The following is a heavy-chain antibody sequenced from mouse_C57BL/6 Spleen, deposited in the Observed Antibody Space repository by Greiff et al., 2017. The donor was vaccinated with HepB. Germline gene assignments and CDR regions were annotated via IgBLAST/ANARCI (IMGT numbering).Heavy chain of an antibody. CDR2: IHPNSGST. D-gene: IGHD2-4*01. CDR3: ARYYDYDRAYYFDY. J-gene: IGHJ2*01. V-gene: IGHV1-64*01. Sequence: VKLQQPGAELVKPGASVKLSCKASGYTFTSYWMHWVKQRPGQGLEWIGMIHPNSGSTNYNEKFKSKATLTVDKSSSTAYMQLSSLTSEDSAVYFCARYYDYDRAYYFDYGGRGTTLTVST. CDR1: GYTFTSYW.